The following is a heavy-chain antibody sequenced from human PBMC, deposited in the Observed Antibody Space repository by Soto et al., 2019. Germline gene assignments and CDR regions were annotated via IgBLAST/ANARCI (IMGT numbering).Heavy chain of an antibody. Sequence: EVQLVESGGGLIQPGGSLRLSCAVSGFTVSNNYMSWVRQAPGKGLEGVSVIYSGGYTAYGDSVKGRFTISRDNSKNTLIPQTKSRAAADPAGYSCGTPPGGGGYWGQGTLVTVSS. J-gene: IGHJ4*02. CDR2: IYSGGYT. D-gene: IGHD3-10*01. CDR3: GTPPGGGGY. CDR1: GFTVSNNY. V-gene: IGHV3-53*01.